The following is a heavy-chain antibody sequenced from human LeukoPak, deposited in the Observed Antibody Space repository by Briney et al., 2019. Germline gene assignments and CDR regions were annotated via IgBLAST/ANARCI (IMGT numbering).Heavy chain of an antibody. CDR2: IYIGGSP. CDR3: ARDVVIREVTITGFDF. D-gene: IGHD3-10*01. J-gene: IGHJ5*01. Sequence: ASETLSLTCTVSSGSIRSGSYFWSWIRQPAGKGLEWIGRIYIGGSPHYNPCFKSRVTISVDTSKNQFSLNLSSVTAADTAVYYCARDVVIREVTITGFDFWGQGTLVTVSS. V-gene: IGHV4-61*02. CDR1: SGSIRSGSYF.